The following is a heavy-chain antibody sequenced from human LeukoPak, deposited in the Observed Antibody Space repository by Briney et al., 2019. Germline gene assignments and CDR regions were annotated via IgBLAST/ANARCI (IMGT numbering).Heavy chain of an antibody. J-gene: IGHJ4*02. D-gene: IGHD5-24*01. CDR1: GFTFSNYA. Sequence: QSGGSLRLSCAASGFTFSNYAMSWVRQAPGKGLEWVANIKQDGSEKYYVDSVKGRFTISRDNAKNSLYLQMNSLRAEDTAVYYCARGRGNGYNSYFDYWGQGTLVTVSS. CDR2: IKQDGSEK. CDR3: ARGRGNGYNSYFDY. V-gene: IGHV3-7*01.